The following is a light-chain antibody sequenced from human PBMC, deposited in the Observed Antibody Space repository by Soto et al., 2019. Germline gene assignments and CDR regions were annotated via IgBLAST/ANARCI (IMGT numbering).Light chain of an antibody. J-gene: IGKJ1*01. CDR1: QSISNR. Sequence: IQMTQSPSALSASVGDRVTITWRASQSISNRLAWYQQKPGKAPKVLIYDASSLESGVPSRFSGSGSGTEFALTISSLQPDDFATYWCQHYGGMWTFGQGTKVDI. V-gene: IGKV1-5*01. CDR2: DAS. CDR3: QHYGGMWT.